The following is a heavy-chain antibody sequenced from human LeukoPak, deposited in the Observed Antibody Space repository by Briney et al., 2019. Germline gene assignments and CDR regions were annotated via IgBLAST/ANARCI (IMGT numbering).Heavy chain of an antibody. V-gene: IGHV3-21*01. Sequence: GGSLRLSCAASGFTFSTYTMNWVRQAPGKGLEWVSSISSSSSDIYYADSVKGRFTISRDNAKNSLYLQVNSLRAEDRAVYYCARAMVATNWYFDYWGQGTLVTVSS. CDR3: ARAMVATNWYFDY. J-gene: IGHJ4*02. CDR2: ISSSSSDI. D-gene: IGHD5-12*01. CDR1: GFTFSTYT.